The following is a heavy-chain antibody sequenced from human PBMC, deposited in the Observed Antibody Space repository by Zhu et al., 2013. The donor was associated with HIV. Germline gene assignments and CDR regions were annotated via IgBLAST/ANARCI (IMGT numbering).Heavy chain of an antibody. CDR1: GYTFTSYA. CDR3: AGGPIVVVVAATPGWFDP. D-gene: IGHD2-15*01. CDR2: INAGNGNT. V-gene: IGHV1-3*01. Sequence: QVQLVQSGAEVKKPGASVKVSCKASGYTFTSYAMHWVRQAPGQRLEWMGWINAGNGNTKYSQKFQGRVTITRDTSASTAYMELSSLRSEDTAVYYCAGGPIVVVVAATPGWFDPWGQGTLVTVSS. J-gene: IGHJ5*02.